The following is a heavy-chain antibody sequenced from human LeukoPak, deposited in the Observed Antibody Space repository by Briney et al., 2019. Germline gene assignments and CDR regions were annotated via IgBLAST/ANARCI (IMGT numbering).Heavy chain of an antibody. D-gene: IGHD3-22*01. J-gene: IGHJ6*02. Sequence: GGSLILSCAASGFTFSIYEMNRVRQAPGKGLEWVSYISSSGSTIYYADSVEGRFTISRDNAKNSLYLQMNSLRAEDTAVYYCARENYYDSSGYGMDVRGQGTTVTVSS. V-gene: IGHV3-48*03. CDR3: ARENYYDSSGYGMDV. CDR2: ISSSGSTI. CDR1: GFTFSIYE.